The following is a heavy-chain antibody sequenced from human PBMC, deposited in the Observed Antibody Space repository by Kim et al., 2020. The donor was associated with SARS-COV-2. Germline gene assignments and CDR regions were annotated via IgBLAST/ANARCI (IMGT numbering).Heavy chain of an antibody. J-gene: IGHJ4*02. CDR2: SSSSTI. V-gene: IGHV3-48*01. D-gene: IGHD1-26*01. Sequence: SSSSTIYYADSVKGQFTISRDKAKNSLYLQMNSLRVEDTAVYYCAGRLDYWGQGILVTVSS. CDR3: AGRLDY.